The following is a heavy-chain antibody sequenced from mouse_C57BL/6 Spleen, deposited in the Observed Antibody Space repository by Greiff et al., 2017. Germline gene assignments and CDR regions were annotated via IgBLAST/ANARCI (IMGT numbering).Heavy chain of an antibody. CDR3: ARAYLRYDY. CDR2: IYPRDGST. D-gene: IGHD2-14*01. J-gene: IGHJ2*01. CDR1: GYTFTSYD. V-gene: IGHV1-85*01. Sequence: VQRVESGPELVKPGASVKLSCKASGYTFTSYDINWVKQRPGQGLEWIGWIYPRDGSTKYNEKFKGQATLTVATSSSTAYMELHSLTSEDSAVYFCARAYLRYDYWGQGTTLTVSS.